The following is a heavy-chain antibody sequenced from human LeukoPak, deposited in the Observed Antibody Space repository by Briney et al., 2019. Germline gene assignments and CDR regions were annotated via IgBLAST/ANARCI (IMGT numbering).Heavy chain of an antibody. CDR3: AKSGAAYCSGGSCSRPFDY. J-gene: IGHJ4*02. CDR1: GFTFSSYW. Sequence: GGSLRLSCAASGFTFSSYWMHWVRQAPGKGLVWVSRINSDGSSTSYADSVKGRITISRDNAKNSLYLQMNSLRAEDTALYYCAKSGAAYCSGGSCSRPFDYWGQGTLVTVSS. V-gene: IGHV3-74*01. CDR2: INSDGSST. D-gene: IGHD2-15*01.